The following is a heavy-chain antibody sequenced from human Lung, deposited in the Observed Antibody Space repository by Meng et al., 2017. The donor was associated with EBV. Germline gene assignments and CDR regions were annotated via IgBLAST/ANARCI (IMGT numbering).Heavy chain of an antibody. J-gene: IGHJ5*02. Sequence: GPRLVKASPTLAPPLTFSGGSNSIGDYYWSWVRQPPGKGLEWIGYIYDSGSTSYNPSLMNRVTISVDTSRNQFSLKLTSVTAADTAVYYCAREYSSSSGLPGPWGQGTLVTVSS. CDR2: IYDSGST. D-gene: IGHD6-6*01. CDR3: AREYSSSSGLPGP. V-gene: IGHV4-30-4*08. CDR1: GGSNSIGDYY.